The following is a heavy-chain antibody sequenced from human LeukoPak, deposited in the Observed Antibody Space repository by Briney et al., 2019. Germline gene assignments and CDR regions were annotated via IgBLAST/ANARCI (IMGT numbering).Heavy chain of an antibody. V-gene: IGHV1-2*06. CDR3: ARVGYYESSGYYEY. CDR1: GYTLTDYY. CDR2: INPNSGGT. J-gene: IGHJ4*02. Sequence: ASVKVSCKASGYTLTDYYMHWVRQAPGQGLEWMGRINPNSGGTNYAQKFQGRVTMTRDTSISTVYMELSRLRSDDTAVYYCARVGYYESSGYYEYWGQGTLVTVSS. D-gene: IGHD3-22*01.